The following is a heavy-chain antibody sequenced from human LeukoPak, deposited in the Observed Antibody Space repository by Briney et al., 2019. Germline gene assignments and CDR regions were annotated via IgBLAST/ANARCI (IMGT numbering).Heavy chain of an antibody. CDR1: GGSISSHY. CDR2: IFYAGRT. V-gene: IGHV4-59*11. D-gene: IGHD3-22*01. CDR3: ASTDFYDSLMISHI. Sequence: SETLSLTCTVSGGSISSHYWTWIRQPPGKGLEWIGYIFYAGRTKYNPSLESRVTISIDTSKNHFSLKLSSVTAADTAVYYCASTDFYDSLMISHIWGQGTLVTVSS. J-gene: IGHJ3*02.